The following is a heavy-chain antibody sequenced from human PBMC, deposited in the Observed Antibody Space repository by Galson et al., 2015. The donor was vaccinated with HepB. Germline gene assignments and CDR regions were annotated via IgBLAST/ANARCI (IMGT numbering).Heavy chain of an antibody. V-gene: IGHV4-59*01. CDR3: ARGRIAAAAYWYFDL. Sequence: ETLSLTCTVSGGSISSYYWSWIRQPPGKGLEWIGYIYYSGSTNYNPSLKSRVTISVDTSKNQFSLKLSSVTAADTAVYYCARGRIAAAAYWYFDLWGRGTLVTVSS. J-gene: IGHJ2*01. CDR1: GGSISSYY. CDR2: IYYSGST. D-gene: IGHD6-13*01.